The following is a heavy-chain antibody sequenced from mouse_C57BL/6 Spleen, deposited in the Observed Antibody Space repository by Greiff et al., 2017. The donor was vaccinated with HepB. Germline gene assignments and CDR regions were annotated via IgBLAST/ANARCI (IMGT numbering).Heavy chain of an antibody. CDR2: IDPSDSET. D-gene: IGHD2-1*01. V-gene: IGHV1-52*01. J-gene: IGHJ3*01. CDR1: GYTFTSYW. Sequence: QVQLQQPGAELVRPGSSVKLFCKASGYTFTSYWMHWVKQRPIQGLEWIGNIDPSDSETHYNQKFKDKATLTVDKSSSTAYMQLSSLTSEDSAVYYCARKGGGNYNGFAYWGQGTLVTVSA. CDR3: ARKGGGNYNGFAY.